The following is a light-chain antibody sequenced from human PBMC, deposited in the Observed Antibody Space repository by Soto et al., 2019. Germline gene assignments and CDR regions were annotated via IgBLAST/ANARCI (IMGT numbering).Light chain of an antibody. J-gene: IGKJ3*01. CDR2: AAS. CDR3: QQLNSYPLT. CDR1: QGFGSY. V-gene: IGKV1-9*01. Sequence: IQLPQSPSSLSASVGDRVTITCRASQGFGSYLAWYQQKPEKAPKLLIYAASTLQSGVPSRFSGSGSGTDFTLTISSLQPEDFATYYCQQLNSYPLTFGPGTKVDIK.